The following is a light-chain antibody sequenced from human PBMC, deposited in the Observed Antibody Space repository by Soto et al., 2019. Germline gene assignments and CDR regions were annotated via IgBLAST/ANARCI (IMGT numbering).Light chain of an antibody. CDR2: DAS. V-gene: IGKV3-11*01. J-gene: IGKJ1*01. Sequence: EIVLTQSPATLSSSPGERATLSCRASQSVSSYLAWFQQKPGQAPRLLIYDASDRATGIPARFSGSASGTDFTLTISSLEPEDFAVYYCQQRSNWPRTFGQGTKVEIK. CDR3: QQRSNWPRT. CDR1: QSVSSY.